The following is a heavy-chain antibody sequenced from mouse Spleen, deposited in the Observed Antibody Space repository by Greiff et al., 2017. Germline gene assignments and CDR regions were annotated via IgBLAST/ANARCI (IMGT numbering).Heavy chain of an antibody. CDR1: GYTFTSYT. CDR3: VHYGDYAMPAMDY. CDR2: INPSSGYT. Sequence: QVQLQQSGAELARPGASVKMSCKASGYTFTSYTMHWVKQRPGQGLEWIGYINPSSGYTKYNQKFKDKATLTADKSSSTAYMQLSSLTSEDSAVYYCVHYGDYAMPAMDYWGQGTSVTVSS. V-gene: IGHV1-4*01. D-gene: IGHD2-13*01. J-gene: IGHJ4*01.